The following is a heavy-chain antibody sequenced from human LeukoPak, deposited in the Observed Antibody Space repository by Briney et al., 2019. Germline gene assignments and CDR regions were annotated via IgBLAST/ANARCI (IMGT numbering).Heavy chain of an antibody. Sequence: SQTLSLTCTVSGGSISSSDFYWSWIRQPPGKGLEWIGYIYYSGSTYYNPSLKSRVTISVDTSKNQFSLKLSSVTAADTAVYYCARDDFWSGYPRYGMDVWGQGTTVTVSS. CDR2: IYYSGST. CDR3: ARDDFWSGYPRYGMDV. V-gene: IGHV4-30-4*01. CDR1: GGSISSSDFY. J-gene: IGHJ6*02. D-gene: IGHD3-3*01.